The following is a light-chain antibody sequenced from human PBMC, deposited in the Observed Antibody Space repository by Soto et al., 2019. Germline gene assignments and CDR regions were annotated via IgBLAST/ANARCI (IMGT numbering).Light chain of an antibody. J-gene: IGLJ1*01. CDR1: SSDIGGYDY. CDR3: FSHRSGDSHV. CDR2: EVN. V-gene: IGLV2-8*01. Sequence: QSALTQPPSASGSPGQSVTISCTGTSSDIGGYDYVSWYQQHPGKAPKLIIYEVNKRPSGVPDRFSGSKSGNTASLIVSGLQAEDEADYYCFSHRSGDSHVFGTGTKVTVL.